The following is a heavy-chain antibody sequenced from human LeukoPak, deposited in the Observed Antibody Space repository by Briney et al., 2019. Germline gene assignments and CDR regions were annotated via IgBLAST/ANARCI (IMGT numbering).Heavy chain of an antibody. J-gene: IGHJ4*02. D-gene: IGHD4-17*01. CDR2: INSNTCGT. V-gene: IGHV1-2*02. CDR3: ARPTATVTTPLKF. CDR1: GYTFTDYY. Sequence: GASVKVSCKASGYTFTDYYMHWVRQAPGHRLEWMGCINSNTCGTNYAQRFQGRVTMTRDTSISTAYLELSRLRFDDTAIYYCARPTATVTTPLKFWGQGNLVTVSS.